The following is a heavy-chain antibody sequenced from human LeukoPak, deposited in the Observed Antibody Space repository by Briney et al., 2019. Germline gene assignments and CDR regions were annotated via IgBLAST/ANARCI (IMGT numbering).Heavy chain of an antibody. D-gene: IGHD6-19*01. CDR2: IYHSGST. CDR1: GGSLSGYY. CDR3: ARLVAGAEDAFDI. J-gene: IGHJ3*02. Sequence: SETLSLTCAVSGGSLSGYYWTWIRQPPGKGLEWIGEIYHSGSTNYNPSLKSRVTISADKSKNQFSLKLSSVTAADTAVYYCARLVAGAEDAFDIWGQGTMVTVSS. V-gene: IGHV4-34*01.